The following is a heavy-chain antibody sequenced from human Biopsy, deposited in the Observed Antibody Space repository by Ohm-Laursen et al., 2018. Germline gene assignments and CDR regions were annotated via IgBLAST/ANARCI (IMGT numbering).Heavy chain of an antibody. CDR3: VTEVGGVSSWYNN. V-gene: IGHV3-11*01. D-gene: IGHD6-13*01. J-gene: IGHJ4*02. CDR2: ISSSGNTE. Sequence: SLRLSCAADGFSFADYYMSWIRQAPGKGLDWVSYISSSGNTEKYADSLKGRFTISKDNAKQSVHLQMNSLRAEDTAVYYCVTEVGGVSSWYNNWGQGTLVTVSS. CDR1: GFSFADYY.